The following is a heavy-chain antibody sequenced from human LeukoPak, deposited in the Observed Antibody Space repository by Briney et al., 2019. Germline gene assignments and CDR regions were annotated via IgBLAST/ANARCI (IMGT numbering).Heavy chain of an antibody. D-gene: IGHD5-12*01. Sequence: PGGSLRLSCAASGFSFNNYAMGWVRQAPGKGLEWVSIIIASSCSTFYADSVKGRFTISRDKSKNTLYLQMNSLRVEDTAVYYCVKGGYDFVEVAYFDFWGQGTLVTVSS. CDR3: VKGGYDFVEVAYFDF. CDR2: IIASSCST. CDR1: GFSFNNYA. J-gene: IGHJ4*02. V-gene: IGHV3-23*01.